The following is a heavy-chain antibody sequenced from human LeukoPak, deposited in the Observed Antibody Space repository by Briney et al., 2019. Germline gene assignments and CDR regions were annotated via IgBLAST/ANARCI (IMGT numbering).Heavy chain of an antibody. Sequence: GESLKISCKGSGYSFTSYWIGWVRQMPGKGLEWMGIIYPGDSDTRYSPSFQGQVTISADKSISTAYLQWSSLKASDTAMYYCARQPRIYCSSTSCHFDYWGQGTLVTVSS. D-gene: IGHD2-2*01. CDR2: IYPGDSDT. J-gene: IGHJ4*02. CDR1: GYSFTSYW. V-gene: IGHV5-51*01. CDR3: ARQPRIYCSSTSCHFDY.